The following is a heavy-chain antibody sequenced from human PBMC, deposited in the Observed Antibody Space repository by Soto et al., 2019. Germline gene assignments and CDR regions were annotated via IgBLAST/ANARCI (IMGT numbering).Heavy chain of an antibody. J-gene: IGHJ4*02. CDR3: TRLILRSHFDY. D-gene: IGHD3-10*01. V-gene: IGHV3-66*04. CDR2: IYTEGNT. Sequence: VQLVESGGGLVQPGGSLRLSCAASGLTVSSNYMSWFRQAPGKGLEWVSIIYTEGNTYYVDSVKGRFTISRDNSKNTLYLQMNSLRAEDTAVYYCTRLILRSHFDYWGQGTLVTVSS. CDR1: GLTVSSNY.